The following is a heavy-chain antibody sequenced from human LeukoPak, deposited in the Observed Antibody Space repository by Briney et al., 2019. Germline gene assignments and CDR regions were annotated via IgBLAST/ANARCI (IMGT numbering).Heavy chain of an antibody. D-gene: IGHD3-10*01. J-gene: IGHJ4*02. CDR3: ARGSIDMVRGVTYYFDC. V-gene: IGHV4-4*02. CDR2: IYHSGST. Sequence: SGTLSLTCAVSGGSISSSNWWSWVRQPPGKGLEWIGEIYHSGSTNYNPSLKSRVTISVDKSKNQFSLKLSSVTAADTALYYCARGSIDMVRGVTYYFDCWGQETLVTVSS. CDR1: GGSISSSNW.